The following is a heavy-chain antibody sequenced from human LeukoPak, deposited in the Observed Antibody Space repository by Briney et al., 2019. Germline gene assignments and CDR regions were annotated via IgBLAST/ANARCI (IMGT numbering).Heavy chain of an antibody. CDR1: GGSISSYY. D-gene: IGHD1-26*01. V-gene: IGHV4-59*08. Sequence: SETLSLTCAVSGGSISSYYWSWIRQPPGKGLEWIGYIYYSGSTNYNPSLKSRVTISVDTSKNQFSLKLSSVTAADTAVYYCARNSGYVDYWGQGTLVTVSS. CDR3: ARNSGYVDY. J-gene: IGHJ4*02. CDR2: IYYSGST.